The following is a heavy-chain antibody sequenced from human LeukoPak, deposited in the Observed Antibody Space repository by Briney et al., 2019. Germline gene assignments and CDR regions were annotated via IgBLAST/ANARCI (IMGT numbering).Heavy chain of an antibody. V-gene: IGHV4-34*01. CDR2: INHSGST. CDR1: GGSFSGYY. Sequence: PSETLSLTCAVYGGSFSGYYWSWIRQPPGKGLEWIGEINHSGSTNYNPSLKSRVTISVDTSKNQFSLKLSSVTAADTAVYYCARVKGRFAVTKEVYFDYWGQGTLVTVSS. J-gene: IGHJ4*02. CDR3: ARVKGRFAVTKEVYFDY. D-gene: IGHD4-17*01.